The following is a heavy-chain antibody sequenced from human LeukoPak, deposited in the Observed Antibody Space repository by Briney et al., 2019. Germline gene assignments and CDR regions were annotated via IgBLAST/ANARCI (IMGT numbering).Heavy chain of an antibody. J-gene: IGHJ4*02. CDR3: ARGNSGSYPMDY. CDR2: ISYDGSNK. V-gene: IGHV3-30*01. D-gene: IGHD1-26*01. Sequence: GGSLRLSCAASGFTFSSYAMHWVRQAPGKGLEWVAVISYDGSNKYYADSVKGRFTISRDNSKNTLYLQMNSLRAEDTAVYYCARGNSGSYPMDYWGQGTLVTVSS. CDR1: GFTFSSYA.